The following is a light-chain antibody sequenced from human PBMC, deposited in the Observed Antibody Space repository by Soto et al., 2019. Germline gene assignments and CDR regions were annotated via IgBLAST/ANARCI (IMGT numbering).Light chain of an antibody. CDR3: KSYEGSNIYV. J-gene: IGLJ1*01. CDR1: SSDVAGYNY. V-gene: IGLV2-8*01. Sequence: QSVLTQPPSASGSPGQSVTISCTGTSSDVAGYNYVSWYQQHPGKAPKLMIYEVNKRPSGVPDRFSGSKSGNTASLTVSGLQAEDEADYYCKSYEGSNIYVFGTGTKLTVL. CDR2: EVN.